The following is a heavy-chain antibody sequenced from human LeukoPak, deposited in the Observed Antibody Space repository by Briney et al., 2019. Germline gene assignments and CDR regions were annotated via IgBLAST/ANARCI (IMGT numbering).Heavy chain of an antibody. CDR3: ARYCSSTSCYTPSDVYDI. V-gene: IGHV3-11*04. J-gene: IGHJ3*02. CDR1: GFTFSDYY. D-gene: IGHD2-2*02. Sequence: GGSLRLSCAASGFTFSDYYMSWIRQAPGRGLEWLSYFSSSGYTIYYADSVMGRFTISRDNANNSLYLQMNSLRAEDTAVYYCARYCSSTSCYTPSDVYDIWGQGTMVTVSS. CDR2: FSSSGYTI.